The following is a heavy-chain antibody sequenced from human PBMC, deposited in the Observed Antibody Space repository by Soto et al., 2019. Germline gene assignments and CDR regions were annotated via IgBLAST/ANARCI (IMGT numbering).Heavy chain of an antibody. CDR2: IIPISETT. J-gene: IGHJ6*02. CDR3: VRSQGSSTSLEIYYYYYYGMDV. CDR1: GGTFSSYA. D-gene: IGHD2-2*01. Sequence: QVQLVQSGAEVKKPGSSVKVSCKASGGTFSSYAISWVRQAPGQGLEWMGGIIPISETTNYAQKFQGRVTLTADESKSTAYMELSCLRSEDAAVYYCVRSQGSSTSLEIYYYYYYGMDVWGQGTTVTVSS. V-gene: IGHV1-69*01.